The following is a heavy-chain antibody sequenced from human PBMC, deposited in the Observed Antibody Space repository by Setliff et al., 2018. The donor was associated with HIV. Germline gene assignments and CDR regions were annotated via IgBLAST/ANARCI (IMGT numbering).Heavy chain of an antibody. CDR1: GYCFNKYW. CDR3: SKKGGDQWLFGGYAFDI. Sequence: GESLTISCKASGYCFNKYWIGWLRQMPGKGLEWMGILFPGDSDIKYNPFFQGQVTISVDKSITTAYLQWSSLKASDTAIYYCSKKGGDQWLFGGYAFDIGGQGTMVTVSS. J-gene: IGHJ3*02. D-gene: IGHD3-22*01. CDR2: LFPGDSDI. V-gene: IGHV5-51*01.